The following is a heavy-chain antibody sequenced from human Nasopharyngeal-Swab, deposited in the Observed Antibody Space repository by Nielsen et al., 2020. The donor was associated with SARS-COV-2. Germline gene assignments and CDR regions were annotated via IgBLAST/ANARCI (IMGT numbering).Heavy chain of an antibody. V-gene: IGHV3-23*01. CDR3: AKDGPSGFGIVGATKGEYYFDY. CDR1: GFTFSSYA. Sequence: GGSLRLSCAASGFTFSSYAMSWVHQAPGKGLEWVSAISGSGGSTYYADSVKGRFTISRDNSKNTLYLQMNSLRAEDTAVYYCAKDGPSGFGIVGATKGEYYFDYWGQGTLVTVSS. D-gene: IGHD1-26*01. J-gene: IGHJ4*02. CDR2: ISGSGGST.